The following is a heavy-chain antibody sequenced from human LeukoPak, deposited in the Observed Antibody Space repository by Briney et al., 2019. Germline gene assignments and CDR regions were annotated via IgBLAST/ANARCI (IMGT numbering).Heavy chain of an antibody. D-gene: IGHD6-25*01. V-gene: IGHV3-21*01. CDR1: GGSFSGYY. CDR2: ISSSSSYI. Sequence: ETLSLTCAVYGGSFSGYYWSWIRQAPGKGLEWVSSISSSSSYIFYADSVKGRFTISRDNAENSLYLQMNSLRAEDTAVYYCARGHSSGYYYYFMDVWGKGTTVTVSS. CDR3: ARGHSSGYYYYFMDV. J-gene: IGHJ6*03.